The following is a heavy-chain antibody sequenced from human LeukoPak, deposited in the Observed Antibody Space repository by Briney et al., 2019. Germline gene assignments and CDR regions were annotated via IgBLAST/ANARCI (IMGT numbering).Heavy chain of an antibody. CDR3: AREDGGNSAWYFDL. D-gene: IGHD4-23*01. J-gene: IGHJ2*01. Sequence: RPGGSLRLSCAASGFTVSSNYMSWVRQAPGKGLEWVSVIYSGGSTYYADSVKGRFTISRHNSKNTLYLQMNSLRAEDTAVHYCAREDGGNSAWYFDLWGRGTLVTVSS. CDR2: IYSGGST. CDR1: GFTVSSNY. V-gene: IGHV3-53*04.